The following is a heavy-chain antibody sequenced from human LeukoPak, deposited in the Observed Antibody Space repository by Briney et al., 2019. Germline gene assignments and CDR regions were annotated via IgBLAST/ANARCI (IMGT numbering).Heavy chain of an antibody. CDR2: VGGNGGAT. V-gene: IGHV3-43*02. CDR3: VKDMGDYGDYVVHY. J-gene: IGHJ4*02. Sequence: GGSLRLSCAASGFTFDDFAMHWVRQAPGKGLEWVSLVGGNGGATYYADPVKVRFTISRDNSKNSLYLQMNSLRTDDTALYYCVKDMGDYGDYVVHYWGQGTLVSVSS. CDR1: GFTFDDFA. D-gene: IGHD4-17*01.